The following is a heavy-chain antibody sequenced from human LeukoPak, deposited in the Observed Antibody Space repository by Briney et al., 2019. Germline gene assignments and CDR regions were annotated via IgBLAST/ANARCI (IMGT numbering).Heavy chain of an antibody. CDR3: ARDREQYGDYEYYFDY. J-gene: IGHJ4*02. V-gene: IGHV4-4*02. CDR1: GGSISSSNW. CDR2: IYHGGST. D-gene: IGHD4-17*01. Sequence: NSSETLSLTCAVSGGSISSSNWWSWVRQPPGKGLEWIGEIYHGGSTNYNPSLKSRVTISVDKSKNQFSLKLSSVTAADTAVYHCARDREQYGDYEYYFDYWGQGTLVTVSS.